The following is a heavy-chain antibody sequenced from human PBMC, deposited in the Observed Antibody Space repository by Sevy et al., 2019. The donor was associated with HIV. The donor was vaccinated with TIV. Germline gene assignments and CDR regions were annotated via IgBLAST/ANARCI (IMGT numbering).Heavy chain of an antibody. Sequence: GGSLRLSCAASGFTFSDYYMSWIRQAPGKGLEWVSYISSSSSYTNYAHSVKGRFTISRDNAKNSLYLQMNSLRAEDTAVYYCARFAGPFDYWGQGTLVTVSS. CDR2: ISSSSSYT. D-gene: IGHD2-21*01. V-gene: IGHV3-11*06. J-gene: IGHJ4*02. CDR3: ARFAGPFDY. CDR1: GFTFSDYY.